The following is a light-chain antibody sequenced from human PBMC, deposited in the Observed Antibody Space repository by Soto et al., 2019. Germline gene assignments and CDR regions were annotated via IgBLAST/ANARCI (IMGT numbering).Light chain of an antibody. CDR2: DAS. J-gene: IGKJ2*01. CDR3: QHYHGFPLS. CDR1: QPIYTW. V-gene: IGKV1-5*01. Sequence: DIQMTQSPSTLSASVGDRVTISCRASQPIYTWLAWYQQQRPGKTPKLLIYDASTLESGVPSRFSGSGSGTEFTLTISNLQPDDSATYYCQHYHGFPLSFGQGTKLEI.